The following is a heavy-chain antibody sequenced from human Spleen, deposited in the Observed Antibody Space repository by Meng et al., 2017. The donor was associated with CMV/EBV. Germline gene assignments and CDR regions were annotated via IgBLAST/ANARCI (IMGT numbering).Heavy chain of an antibody. V-gene: IGHV3-43D*03. CDR3: ARGAAY. CDR1: GFTFDDYA. CDR2: ISWDGGST. Sequence: GGSLRLSCAASGFTFDDYAMHWVRQAPGKGLEWVSLISWDGGSTYYADSVKGRFTISRDNSKNSLYLQMNSLRVEDTAVYYCARGAAYGGQGTLVTVSS. J-gene: IGHJ4*02.